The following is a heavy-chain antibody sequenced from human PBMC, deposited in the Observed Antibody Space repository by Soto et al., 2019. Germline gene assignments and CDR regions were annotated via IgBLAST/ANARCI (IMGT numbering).Heavy chain of an antibody. V-gene: IGHV3-11*01. Sequence: QVQLMESGGGLVKPGGSLRLSCAASGFTFSDYYMRWILQTPEKGLEWVSYIAQSGRPIYYADSVKGRFTISRDNAQNSRYLQMISLSAEDTAVYYCASGGYYGYVIYWGQGTLVTVSS. CDR1: GFTFSDYY. CDR2: IAQSGRPI. D-gene: IGHD5-12*01. CDR3: ASGGYYGYVIY. J-gene: IGHJ4*02.